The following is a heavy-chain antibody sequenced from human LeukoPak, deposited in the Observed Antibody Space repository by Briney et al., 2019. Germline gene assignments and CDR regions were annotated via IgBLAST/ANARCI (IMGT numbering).Heavy chain of an antibody. CDR1: GGTFSSYA. Sequence: ASVKVSCKASGGTFSSYAISWVRQAPGQRLEWMGWINAGNGNTKYSQKFQGRVTITRDTSASTAYMELSSLRSEDTAGYYCARDRVPTYDILTGSFDYWGQGTLVTVSS. CDR3: ARDRVPTYDILTGSFDY. D-gene: IGHD3-9*01. CDR2: INAGNGNT. J-gene: IGHJ4*02. V-gene: IGHV1-3*01.